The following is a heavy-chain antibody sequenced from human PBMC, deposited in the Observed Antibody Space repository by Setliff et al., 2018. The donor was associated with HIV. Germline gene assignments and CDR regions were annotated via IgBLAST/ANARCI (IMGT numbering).Heavy chain of an antibody. CDR2: ISDTGDYI. CDR3: ARDKGPPPVVHLDY. V-gene: IGHV3-23*01. Sequence: GGSLRLSCTASAFTFNKYAMAWVRQAPGKGLEWVSAISDTGDYIYYADSVKGRFTISRDNAKNSLYLQMNSLRAEDTAMYYCARDKGPPPVVHLDYWGQGTLVTVSS. J-gene: IGHJ4*02. D-gene: IGHD3-10*02. CDR1: AFTFNKYA.